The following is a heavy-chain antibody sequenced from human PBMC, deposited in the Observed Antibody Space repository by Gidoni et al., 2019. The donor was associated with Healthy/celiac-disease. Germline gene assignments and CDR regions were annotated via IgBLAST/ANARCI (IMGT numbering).Heavy chain of an antibody. J-gene: IGHJ4*02. V-gene: IGHV3-15*01. CDR2: IKSKTDGGTT. D-gene: IGHD3-22*01. Sequence: EVQLVESGGGLVKPGGSLRISCAASGFTFSNSWMSWVRQAPGKGLEWVVRIKSKTDGGTTDYAAPVKGRFTISRDDSKNTLYLQMNSLKTEDTAVYYCTTDRRNSAYYYDSSGYYYGDYWGQGTLVTVSS. CDR1: GFTFSNSW. CDR3: TTDRRNSAYYYDSSGYYYGDY.